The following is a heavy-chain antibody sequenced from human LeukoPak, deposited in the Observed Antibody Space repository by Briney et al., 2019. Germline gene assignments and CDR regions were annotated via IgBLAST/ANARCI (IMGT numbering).Heavy chain of an antibody. CDR1: GDSVSSNSAA. D-gene: IGHD1-14*01. J-gene: IGHJ4*02. CDR3: ARGAPDLDY. V-gene: IGHV6-1*01. CDR2: TYYRSKWNN. Sequence: SQTLSLTCAISGDSVSSNSAAWNWIRQSPSRGLEGLGRTYYRSKWNNDYAPSVKSRIPVNPDTAKDQCSLHSNSVTPEGTAVYYCARGAPDLDYWGQGTLVTVPP.